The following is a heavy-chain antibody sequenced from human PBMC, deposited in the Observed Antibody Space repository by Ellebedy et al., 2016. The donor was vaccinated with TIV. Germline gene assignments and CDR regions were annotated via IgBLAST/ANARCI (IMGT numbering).Heavy chain of an antibody. CDR3: ARGPGAATEETFDI. D-gene: IGHD1-26*01. CDR2: IYTSGST. Sequence: MPSETLSLTCTVSGGSISSYYWSWIRQPAGKGLEWIGRIYTSGSTNYNPSLESRVTLSLDTSKSQFSLKLTSVTAADTAVYYCARGPGAATEETFDIWGQGTLVTVSS. V-gene: IGHV4-4*07. CDR1: GGSISSYY. J-gene: IGHJ3*02.